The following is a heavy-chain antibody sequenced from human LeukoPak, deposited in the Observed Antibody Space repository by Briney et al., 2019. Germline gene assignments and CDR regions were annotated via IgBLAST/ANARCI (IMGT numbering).Heavy chain of an antibody. Sequence: GGSLRLSCAASGFTFSSYSMNWVRQAPGKGLEWVSSISSSSSYIYYADSVKGRFTISRDNAKNSLYLQMNSLRAEDTAVYYCARTYSSSWYYFNYWGQGTLVTVSS. J-gene: IGHJ4*02. CDR2: ISSSSSYI. D-gene: IGHD6-13*01. CDR1: GFTFSSYS. V-gene: IGHV3-21*01. CDR3: ARTYSSSWYYFNY.